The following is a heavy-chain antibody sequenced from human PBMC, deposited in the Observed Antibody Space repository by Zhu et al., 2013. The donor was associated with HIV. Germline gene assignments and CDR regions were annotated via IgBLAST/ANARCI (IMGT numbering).Heavy chain of an antibody. J-gene: IGHJ4*02. CDR3: VRGEYYYGSGTPFDY. CDR2: MNPDNGNT. Sequence: QVQLVQSGAEVNKPGAPVKVSCKASGYTFSDYDITWVRQASGQGLEWMGWMNPDNGNTGYAQKFQGRITMTRKASITTAYMELSSLRSEDTAVYYCVRGEYYYGSGTPFDYWGQGTLVTVSS. D-gene: IGHD3-10*01. CDR1: GYTFSDYD. V-gene: IGHV1-8*01.